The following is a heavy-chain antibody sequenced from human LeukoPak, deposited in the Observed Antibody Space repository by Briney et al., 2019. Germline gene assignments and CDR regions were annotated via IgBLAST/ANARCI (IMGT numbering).Heavy chain of an antibody. CDR2: ISGSGGST. CDR1: GFTFSSYA. V-gene: IGHV3-23*01. CDR3: ASPPSVTTFGYYDGMVV. Sequence: GGSLRLSCAASGFTFSSYAMSWVRQAPGKGLEWVSAISGSGGSTYYADSVKGRFTISRDNSKNTLYLQMNSLRAEAKAVYCCASPPSVTTFGYYDGMVVWGQGATVTVSS. J-gene: IGHJ6*02. D-gene: IGHD3-16*01.